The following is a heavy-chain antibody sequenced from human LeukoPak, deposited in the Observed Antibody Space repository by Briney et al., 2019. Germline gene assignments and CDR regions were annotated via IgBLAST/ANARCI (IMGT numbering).Heavy chain of an antibody. D-gene: IGHD4-23*01. V-gene: IGHV4-59*01. J-gene: IGHJ4*02. Sequence: SETLSLTCTVSGGSISSYYWSWIRQPPGKGLEWIGYIYYIGSTNYNPSLKSRVTISVDTSKDQFSLKLSSVTAADTAVYYCARDSTTVVSGYWGQGTLVTVSS. CDR2: IYYIGST. CDR3: ARDSTTVVSGY. CDR1: GGSISSYY.